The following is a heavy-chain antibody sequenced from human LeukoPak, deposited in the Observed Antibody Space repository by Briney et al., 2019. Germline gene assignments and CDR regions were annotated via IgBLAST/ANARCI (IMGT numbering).Heavy chain of an antibody. J-gene: IGHJ4*02. CDR1: GGSFSGYY. CDR2: LYYSGGT. D-gene: IGHD3-22*01. V-gene: IGHV4-59*01. Sequence: SETLSLTCAVYGGSFSGYYWSWIRQPPGKGLECIGYLYYSGGTNYNPSLRSRVTISVDTSKNQFSLKLSSVAAADTAVYYCAGAGSGYSFDYWGQGTLVTVSS. CDR3: AGAGSGYSFDY.